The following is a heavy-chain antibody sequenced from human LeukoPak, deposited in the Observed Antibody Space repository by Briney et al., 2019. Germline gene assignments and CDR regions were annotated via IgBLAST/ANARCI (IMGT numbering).Heavy chain of an antibody. CDR3: ARVWGYTYGYFDY. V-gene: IGHV4-59*08. CDR2: IYHSGAA. D-gene: IGHD5-18*01. Sequence: PSETLSLTCTVSGGSISSYYWSWIRQPPGKGLEWIGSIYHSGAAYYNPSLNSRVTISVDTSKNQFSLKLNSVTAADTAVYYCARVWGYTYGYFDYWGQGTLVTVSS. J-gene: IGHJ4*02. CDR1: GGSISSYY.